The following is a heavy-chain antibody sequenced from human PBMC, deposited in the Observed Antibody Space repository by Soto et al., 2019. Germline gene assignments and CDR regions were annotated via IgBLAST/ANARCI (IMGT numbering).Heavy chain of an antibody. CDR3: AREVGAGRFDP. CDR1: GFDASVNY. CDR2: INSGGNT. V-gene: IGHV3-53*05. J-gene: IGHJ5*02. D-gene: IGHD1-26*01. Sequence: GGSLRLSCAASGFDASVNYMTWVRQAPVKGLEWVSAINSGGNTFYADSVKGRFTISRDNSKNTLYLQMNSLRSEDTAVYYCAREVGAGRFDPWGQGT.